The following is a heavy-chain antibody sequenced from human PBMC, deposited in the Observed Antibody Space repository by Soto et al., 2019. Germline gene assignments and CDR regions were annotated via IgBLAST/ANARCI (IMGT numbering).Heavy chain of an antibody. CDR2: INQSGRT. CDR3: ARDRYWFDP. V-gene: IGHV4-34*01. CDR1: SGSFSGYY. D-gene: IGHD1-20*01. Sequence: SETLSLTCAVYSGSFSGYYWGWIRQPPGKGREWIWEINQSGRTNYNPSLKSRVTISVDTSKNQFSMKLSSVTAADKAVYYCARDRYWFDPWGQGTLVTVSS. J-gene: IGHJ5*02.